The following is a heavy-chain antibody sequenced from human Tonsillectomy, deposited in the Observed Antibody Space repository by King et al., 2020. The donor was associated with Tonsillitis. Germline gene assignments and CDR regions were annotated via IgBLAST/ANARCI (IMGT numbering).Heavy chain of an antibody. CDR1: GFTFSRSA. Sequence: QLVESGPEVKKPGTSVKVSCKASGFTFSRSAMQWVRQARGQRLEWIGWIVVGSGYTNYAQKFQERVTLTRDMSTSTAYMKLSSLRSEDTAVYYCAAVNISRLYYFDYWGQGTLVTVSS. D-gene: IGHD2/OR15-2a*01. CDR3: AAVNISRLYYFDY. CDR2: IVVGSGYT. J-gene: IGHJ4*02. V-gene: IGHV1-58*02.